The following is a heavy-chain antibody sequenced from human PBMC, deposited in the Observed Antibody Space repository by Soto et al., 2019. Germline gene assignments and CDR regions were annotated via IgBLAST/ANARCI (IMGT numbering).Heavy chain of an antibody. CDR1: GFTFSSYA. J-gene: IGHJ4*02. V-gene: IGHV3-23*01. CDR2: ISGSGGST. Sequence: SGGSLRLSCAASGFTFSSYAMSWVRQAPGKGLEWVSAISGSGGSTYYADSVKGRFTISRDNSKNTLYLQMNSLRAEDTAVYYCAKQLIVVVVAATTRPRNIDYWGQGTLVTVSS. D-gene: IGHD2-15*01. CDR3: AKQLIVVVVAATTRPRNIDY.